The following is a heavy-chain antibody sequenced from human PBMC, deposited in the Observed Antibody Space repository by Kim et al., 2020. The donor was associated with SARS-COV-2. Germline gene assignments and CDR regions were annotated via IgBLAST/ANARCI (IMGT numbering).Heavy chain of an antibody. D-gene: IGHD2-2*01. J-gene: IGHJ4*02. CDR3: ARSRASYYFDY. CDR2: T. Sequence: TRYSRNFQGRVTITRDTSATTSYMELSSLRSEDTAVYHCARSRASYYFDYWGQGTLVTVSS. V-gene: IGHV1-3*01.